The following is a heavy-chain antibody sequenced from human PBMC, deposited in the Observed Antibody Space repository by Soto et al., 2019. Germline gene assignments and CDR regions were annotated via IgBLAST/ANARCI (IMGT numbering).Heavy chain of an antibody. D-gene: IGHD3-22*01. CDR3: GRYDSSGGRAFDI. CDR2: IYYSGST. Sequence: SETLSLTCTVSGGSVSSGSYYWRWIRQPPGKGLEWIGYIYYSGSTNYNPSLKSRVTISVDTSKNQFSLKLSSVTAADTDVYYCGRYDSSGGRAFDILGQGTMVT. J-gene: IGHJ3*02. CDR1: GGSVSSGSYY. V-gene: IGHV4-61*01.